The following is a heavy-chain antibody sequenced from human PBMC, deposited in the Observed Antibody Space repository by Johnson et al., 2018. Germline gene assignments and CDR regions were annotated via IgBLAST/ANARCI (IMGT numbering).Heavy chain of an antibody. V-gene: IGHV3-30-3*01. CDR2: ISYDGSNK. J-gene: IGHJ3*02. Sequence: QVQLVQSGGGVVQPGRSLRLSCAASGFTFSSYAMHWVRQAPGKGLEWVAVISYDGSNKYYADSVKGRFTISRDNSKNTLSLQMNSLRAEDTAVYYCAREFMITFGGVIVIPYQVGAFDIWGQGTMVTVSS. D-gene: IGHD3-16*02. CDR1: GFTFSSYA. CDR3: AREFMITFGGVIVIPYQVGAFDI.